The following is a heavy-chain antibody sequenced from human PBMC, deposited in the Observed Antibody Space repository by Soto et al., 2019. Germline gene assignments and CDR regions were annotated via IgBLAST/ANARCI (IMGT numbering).Heavy chain of an antibody. CDR3: AKALSIAAFFDS. CDR2: ISYDGSNT. J-gene: IGHJ4*02. Sequence: SLRLSCEASGFRFGSYGMHWVRQAPGKGLEWVTFISYDGSNTYYADSVKGRFTISRDNSKNTLYLQMNTLRVEDTAVYYCAKALSIAAFFDSWGQGTLVTVSS. V-gene: IGHV3-30*18. D-gene: IGHD3-3*02. CDR1: GFRFGSYG.